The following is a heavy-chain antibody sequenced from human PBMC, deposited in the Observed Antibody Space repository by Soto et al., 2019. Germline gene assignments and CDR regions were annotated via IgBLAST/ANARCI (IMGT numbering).Heavy chain of an antibody. CDR3: ARGGGYCGSTSCYTYFFDY. D-gene: IGHD2-2*02. V-gene: IGHV4-61*08. Sequence: KTSETLSLTCTVSGGSVSSGDYYWSWIRQPPGKGLEWIGYIYYSGSTNDNPSLKSRVTTSVDTSKNQFSLKLRSVTAADTAVYYCARGGGYCGSTSCYTYFFDYWGQGTLVTVSS. J-gene: IGHJ4*02. CDR2: IYYSGST. CDR1: GGSVSSGDYY.